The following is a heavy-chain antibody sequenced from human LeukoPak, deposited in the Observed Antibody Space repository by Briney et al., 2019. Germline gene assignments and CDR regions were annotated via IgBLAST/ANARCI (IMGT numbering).Heavy chain of an antibody. D-gene: IGHD2-15*01. J-gene: IGHJ6*02. V-gene: IGHV3-23*01. CDR3: VRGYSFGPYGMDV. CDR2: ISGSGGSI. Sequence: GGSLRLSCAASGFTFSSYVMSWVRQAPGKGPEWVSAISGSGGSIYYADSVKGRFTISRDNSKNTLYLQMSSLGAEDTAVYFCVRGYSFGPYGMDVWGQGTTVTVSS. CDR1: GFTFSSYV.